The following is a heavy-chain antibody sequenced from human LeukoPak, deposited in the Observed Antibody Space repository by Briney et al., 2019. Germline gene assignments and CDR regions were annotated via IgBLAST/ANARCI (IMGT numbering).Heavy chain of an antibody. D-gene: IGHD3-22*01. CDR2: IKKDGSEK. Sequence: PGGSLRLSCAASGFTFSSYWMSWVRQAPGRGLEWVANIKKDGSEKYYVDSVEGRFTISRDNAKNSLYLQMNSLRAEDTAVYYCARDLYRIVVVPHYFDYWGQGTLVTVSS. CDR3: ARDLYRIVVVPHYFDY. J-gene: IGHJ4*02. V-gene: IGHV3-7*01. CDR1: GFTFSSYW.